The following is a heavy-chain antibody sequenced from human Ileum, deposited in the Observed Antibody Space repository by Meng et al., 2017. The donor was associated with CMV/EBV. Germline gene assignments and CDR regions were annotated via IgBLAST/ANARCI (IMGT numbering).Heavy chain of an antibody. Sequence: AQQVQVGCAVKEPGAHVKVPCQAPGYTFTSYDFSWVRQAPGQGLVCLGWISAYNGNTNYAQKLKGRVTMTTDTSTTTAYMELRSLRSDDTAVYYCARSGGYCSGGSCPDAWGQGTLVTVSS. CDR1: GYTFTSYD. D-gene: IGHD2-15*01. J-gene: IGHJ5*02. V-gene: IGHV1-18*01. CDR2: ISAYNGNT. CDR3: ARSGGYCSGGSCPDA.